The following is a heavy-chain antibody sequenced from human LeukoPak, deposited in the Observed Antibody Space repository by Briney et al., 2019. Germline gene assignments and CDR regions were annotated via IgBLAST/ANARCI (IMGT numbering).Heavy chain of an antibody. Sequence: SETLSLTCAVYGGSFSGYYWSWIRQPPGKGLEWIGEINHSGSTNYNPSLKSRVTISVDTSKNQFSLKLSSVTAADTAVYYCARGYYDYVWGSYRYHDYFDYWGQGTLVTVSS. CDR3: ARGYYDYVWGSYRYHDYFDY. D-gene: IGHD3-16*02. CDR1: GGSFSGYY. V-gene: IGHV4-34*01. CDR2: INHSGST. J-gene: IGHJ4*02.